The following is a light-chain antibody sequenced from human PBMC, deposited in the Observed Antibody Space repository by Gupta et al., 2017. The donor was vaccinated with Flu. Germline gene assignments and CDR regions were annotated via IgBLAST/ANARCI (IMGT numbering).Light chain of an antibody. Sequence: SPATLSVSPGERATLSCRASQSISTYLAWYQQKPGQSPRLLIYDASTTAPGIPARFSGSGSGTDFTLTISSLEPEDFAVYYCQHRSNWPTFGGGTKVEIK. CDR1: QSISTY. CDR3: QHRSNWPT. J-gene: IGKJ4*01. V-gene: IGKV3-11*01. CDR2: DAS.